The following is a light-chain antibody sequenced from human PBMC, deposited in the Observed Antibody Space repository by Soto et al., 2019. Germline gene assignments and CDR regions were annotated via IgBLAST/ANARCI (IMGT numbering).Light chain of an antibody. J-gene: IGLJ1*01. CDR1: SRDVGGYNY. CDR2: EVN. Sequence: QSALTQPPSASGSPGQSVAISCTGTSRDVGGYNYVSWYQLHPGKAPKLMIYEVNMRPSGVPDRFSGSKSGNTASLTVSGLRAEHEADYYCSSYAGSNNYVFGTGTKLTVL. V-gene: IGLV2-8*01. CDR3: SSYAGSNNYV.